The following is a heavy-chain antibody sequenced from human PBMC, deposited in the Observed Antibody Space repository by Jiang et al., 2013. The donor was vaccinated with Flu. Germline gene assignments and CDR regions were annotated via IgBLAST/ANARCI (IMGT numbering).Heavy chain of an antibody. CDR3: ARGNKAYYALWSAVDNWFDP. J-gene: IGHJ5*02. CDR2: MNPNSGNT. Sequence: GAEVKKPGASVKVSCKASGYTFTSYDINWVRQATGQGLEWMGWMNPNSGNTGYAQNFQGRVTMTRNTSISTAYMELSSLRSEDTAVYYCARGNKAYYALWSAVDNWFDPWGQGTLVTVSS. V-gene: IGHV1-8*01. D-gene: IGHD3-3*01. CDR1: GYTFTSYD.